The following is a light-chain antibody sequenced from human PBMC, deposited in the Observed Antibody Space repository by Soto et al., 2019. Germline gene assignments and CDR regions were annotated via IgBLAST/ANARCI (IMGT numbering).Light chain of an antibody. CDR2: DAS. J-gene: IGKJ5*01. Sequence: DIQMTQSPSSLSASVGDRVTITCQASHDIKKYLNWFQEKPGKAPKLLRYDASNLQTGVPSRFSGRGSGTHFTFTISSLQPEDIATYYCQRYDSLPPTFGQGTRLDIK. CDR3: QRYDSLPPT. V-gene: IGKV1-33*01. CDR1: HDIKKY.